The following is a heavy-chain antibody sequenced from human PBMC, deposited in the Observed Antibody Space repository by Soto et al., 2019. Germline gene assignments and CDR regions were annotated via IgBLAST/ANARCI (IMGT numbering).Heavy chain of an antibody. CDR1: GGTFSSYT. CDR3: ARDPRNSGYDYGAPPGPLDY. J-gene: IGHJ4*02. D-gene: IGHD5-12*01. CDR2: IIPILGIA. V-gene: IGHV1-69*04. Sequence: ASVKVSCKASGGTFSSYTISWVRQAPGQGLEWMGRIIPILGIANYAQKFQGRVTITADKSTSTAYMELSSLRSEDTAVYYCARDPRNSGYDYGAPPGPLDYWGQGTLVTVSS.